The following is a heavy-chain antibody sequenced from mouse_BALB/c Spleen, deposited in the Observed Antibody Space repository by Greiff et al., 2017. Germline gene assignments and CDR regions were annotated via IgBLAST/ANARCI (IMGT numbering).Heavy chain of an antibody. CDR3: ARGGGGYYGAWFAY. CDR1: GYTFSSYW. V-gene: IGHV1-9*01. Sequence: QVQLKQSGAELMKPGASVKISCKATGYTFSSYWIEWVKQRPGHGLEWIGEILPGSGSTNYNEKFKGKATFTADTSSNTAYMQLSSLTSEDSAVYYCARGGGGYYGAWFAYWGQGTLVTVSA. D-gene: IGHD2-3*01. CDR2: ILPGSGST. J-gene: IGHJ3*01.